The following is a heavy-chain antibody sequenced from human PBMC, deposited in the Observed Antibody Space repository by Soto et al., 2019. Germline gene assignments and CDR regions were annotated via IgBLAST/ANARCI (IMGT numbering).Heavy chain of an antibody. CDR2: ISAYNGNT. D-gene: IGHD3-3*01. V-gene: IGHV1-18*01. Sequence: QVQLVQSGAEVKKPGASVKVSCKASGYTFTSYGISWVRQATGQGLEWMGWISAYNGNTNYAQKLQGRVTMTTDTSTSIAYMELRSLRSDDTAVYYCARDRSLRFLEWLSDYWGQGTLVTVSS. CDR3: ARDRSLRFLEWLSDY. J-gene: IGHJ4*02. CDR1: GYTFTSYG.